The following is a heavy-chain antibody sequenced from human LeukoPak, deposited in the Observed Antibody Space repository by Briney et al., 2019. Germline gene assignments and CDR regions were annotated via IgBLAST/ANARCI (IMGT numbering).Heavy chain of an antibody. J-gene: IGHJ1*01. CDR1: GFTLSSYG. CDR3: AKDDTLDNVDFQH. Sequence: GGSLRLSRAASGFTLSSYGMSWVRPARGKGLAWVSAISGIGGSTYYADSLKGRFTTSRDNAKNSLYLQMNSLRAQATAVYLCAKDDTLDNVDFQHWGQRTLVTVSS. V-gene: IGHV3-23*01. CDR2: ISGIGGST. D-gene: IGHD3-10*02.